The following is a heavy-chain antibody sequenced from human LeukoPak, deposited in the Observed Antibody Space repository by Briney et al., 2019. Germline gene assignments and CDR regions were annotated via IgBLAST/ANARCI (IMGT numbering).Heavy chain of an antibody. D-gene: IGHD3-10*01. V-gene: IGHV4-30-4*01. CDR1: GGSISSGDYY. CDR3: ARVYYGSGSSFRNAFDI. Sequence: SQTLSLTCTVSGGSISSGDYYWSWIRQPPGKGLEWIGYIYYSGSTYYNPSLKSRVTISVDTFKNQFSLRLSSVTAADTAVYYCARVYYGSGSSFRNAFDIWGQGTMVTVSS. CDR2: IYYSGST. J-gene: IGHJ3*02.